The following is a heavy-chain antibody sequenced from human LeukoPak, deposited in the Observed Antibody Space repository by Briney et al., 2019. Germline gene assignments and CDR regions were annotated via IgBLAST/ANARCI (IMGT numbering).Heavy chain of an antibody. D-gene: IGHD6-19*01. J-gene: IGHJ6*02. CDR3: AKPNVAGTSYYGMDV. V-gene: IGHV1-69*05. CDR1: GGTFSSYA. Sequence: ASVKVSCKASGGTFSSYAISWVRQAPGQGLEWMGGIIPIFGTANYAQKFQGRVTITTDESTSTAYMELSSLRSEDTAVYYCAKPNVAGTSYYGMDVWGQGTTVTVSS. CDR2: IIPIFGTA.